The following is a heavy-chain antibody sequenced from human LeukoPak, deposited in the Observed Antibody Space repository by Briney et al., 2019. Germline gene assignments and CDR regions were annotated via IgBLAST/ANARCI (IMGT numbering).Heavy chain of an antibody. CDR3: ARPKSYCSGGNCYPEYFQH. CDR1: GYSFPTYW. J-gene: IGHJ1*01. V-gene: IGHV5-51*01. D-gene: IGHD2-15*01. CDR2: IYPGDSDT. Sequence: GESLKISCKASGYSFPTYWIGWVRQMRGKGLEWMGIIYPGDSDTRNSPSFQGQATISADKSISTAYLQWSSLKASDTDIYYCARPKSYCSGGNCYPEYFQHWGQGTLVTVSS.